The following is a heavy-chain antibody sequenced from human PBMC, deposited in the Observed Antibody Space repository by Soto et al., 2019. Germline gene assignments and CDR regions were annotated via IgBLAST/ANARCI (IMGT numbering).Heavy chain of an antibody. J-gene: IGHJ4*02. Sequence: GGSLRLSCAASGFTFNNAWMNWVRQAPGRGLEWVGRIKTKADGGTTDYAAPVTGRFTISRDDSKNTMYLQMNSLKAEDTAVYYCSTGLGTYYARFDYWGRGTLVTVSS. CDR1: GFTFNNAW. D-gene: IGHD3-10*01. V-gene: IGHV3-15*07. CDR2: IKTKADGGTT. CDR3: STGLGTYYARFDY.